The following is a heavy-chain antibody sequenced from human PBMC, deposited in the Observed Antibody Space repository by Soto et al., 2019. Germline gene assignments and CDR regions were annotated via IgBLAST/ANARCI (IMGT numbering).Heavy chain of an antibody. CDR1: GFTFSSYA. CDR2: ISYDGSNK. V-gene: IGHV3-30-3*01. J-gene: IGHJ4*02. D-gene: IGHD6-6*01. Sequence: GGSLRLSCAASGFTFSSYAMHWVRQAPGKGLEWVAVISYDGSNKYYADSVKGRFTISRDNSKNTLYLQMNSLRAEDTAVYYCARAPTSSSLAGYYFDYWGQGTLATVSS. CDR3: ARAPTSSSLAGYYFDY.